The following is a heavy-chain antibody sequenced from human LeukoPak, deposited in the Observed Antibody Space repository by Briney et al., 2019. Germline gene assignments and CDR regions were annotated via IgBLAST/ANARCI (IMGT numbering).Heavy chain of an antibody. J-gene: IGHJ4*02. CDR2: IYYSGST. CDR3: ARGVERFLEWLSFYYFDY. V-gene: IGHV4-30-4*01. Sequence: PSETLSLTCTVSGGSISSGDYYWSWIRQPPGKGLEWIGYIYYSGSTYYNPSLKSRVTISVGTSKNQFSLKLSSVTAADTAVYYCARGVERFLEWLSFYYFDYWGQGTLVTVSS. CDR1: GGSISSGDYY. D-gene: IGHD3-3*01.